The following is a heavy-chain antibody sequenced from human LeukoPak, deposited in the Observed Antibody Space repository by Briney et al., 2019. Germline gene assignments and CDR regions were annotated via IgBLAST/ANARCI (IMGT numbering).Heavy chain of an antibody. Sequence: GGSLRLSCASSGFTFSSYGMNWVRQAPGKGLEWVSYISSSGSTIYYADSVKGRFTISRDNAKNSLYLQMNSLRAEDTAVYYCAELGITMIGGVWGKGTTVTISS. J-gene: IGHJ6*04. D-gene: IGHD3-10*02. CDR1: GFTFSSYG. CDR2: ISSSGSTI. CDR3: AELGITMIGGV. V-gene: IGHV3-48*04.